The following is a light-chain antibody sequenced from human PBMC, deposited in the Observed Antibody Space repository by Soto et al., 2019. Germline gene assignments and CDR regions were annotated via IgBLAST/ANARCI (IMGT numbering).Light chain of an antibody. V-gene: IGKV3-20*01. CDR1: EFVTSTY. CDR3: QQYFTSRT. J-gene: IGKJ1*01. Sequence: EIGLTQSPGTLSLSPGERATLSCRASEFVTSTYLAWYQQKSGQAPRLLIYGGSNRATGIPDRFRGSGSGTDFTLTISRLEPEDFAVYYCQQYFTSRTFGQGTKVDIK. CDR2: GGS.